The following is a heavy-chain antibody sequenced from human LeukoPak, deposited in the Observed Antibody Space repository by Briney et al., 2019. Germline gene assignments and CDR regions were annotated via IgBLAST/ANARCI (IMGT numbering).Heavy chain of an antibody. CDR1: GGSFSGYY. D-gene: IGHD1-26*01. J-gene: IGHJ4*02. V-gene: IGHV4-34*01. Sequence: SETLSLTCAVYGGSFSGYYWSWTRQPPGKGLEWIGEINHSGSTNFNPSLKSRVTISVDTSKNQFSLKLSSVTAADTAVYYCARDPSWEGYWGQGTLVTVSS. CDR3: ARDPSWEGY. CDR2: INHSGST.